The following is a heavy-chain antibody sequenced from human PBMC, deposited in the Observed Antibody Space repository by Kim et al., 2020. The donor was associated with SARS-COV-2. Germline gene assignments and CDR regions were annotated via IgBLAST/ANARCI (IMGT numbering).Heavy chain of an antibody. Sequence: SETLSLTCAVSGGSISSSNWWSWVRQPPGKGLEWIGDIYHSGNTNSNPSLKSRVTMSVDKSKNQFSLKLRSVTAADTAVYYCTRGKLLFGDIWGQGTLVTVSS. CDR1: GGSISSSNW. J-gene: IGHJ4*02. CDR2: IYHSGNT. D-gene: IGHD3-16*01. CDR3: TRGKLLFGDI. V-gene: IGHV4-4*02.